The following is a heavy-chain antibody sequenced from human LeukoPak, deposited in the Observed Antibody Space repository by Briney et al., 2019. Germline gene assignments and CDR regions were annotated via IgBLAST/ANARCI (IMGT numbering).Heavy chain of an antibody. V-gene: IGHV3-11*01. CDR3: ARGSYSSSSNLDY. J-gene: IGHJ4*02. D-gene: IGHD6-13*01. Sequence: GGSLRLSCAASGFTFSDYYMRWIRQAPGKGLGWVSYISSSGSTIYYADSVKGRFTISRDNAKNSLYLQMNSLRAEDTAVYYCARGSYSSSSNLDYWGQGTLVTVSS. CDR2: ISSSGSTI. CDR1: GFTFSDYY.